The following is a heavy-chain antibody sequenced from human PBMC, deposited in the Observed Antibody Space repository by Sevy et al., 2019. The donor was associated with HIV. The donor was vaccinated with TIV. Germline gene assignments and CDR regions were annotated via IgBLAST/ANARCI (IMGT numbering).Heavy chain of an antibody. CDR2: IYYSGST. Sequence: SETLSLACTVSGGSISSYYWSWIRRPPGKGLEWIGYIYYSGSTNYNPSLKSRVTISVDTSKNQFSLKLSTVTAADTAVYYCARGYGRYYFDYWVQGTLVTVSS. CDR1: GGSISSYY. CDR3: ARGYGRYYFDY. D-gene: IGHD3-10*01. V-gene: IGHV4-59*01. J-gene: IGHJ4*02.